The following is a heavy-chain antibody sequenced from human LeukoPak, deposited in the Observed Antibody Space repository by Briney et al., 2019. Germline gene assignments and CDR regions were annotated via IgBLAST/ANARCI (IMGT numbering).Heavy chain of an antibody. Sequence: PSETLSLTCTVSGGSISSYYWSWIRQPPGKGLEWIGYIYYSGSTNYNPSLKSRVTVSVDTSKNQFSLKLSSVTAADTAVYYCATGHPDDAFDIWGQGTMVTVSS. CDR2: IYYSGST. J-gene: IGHJ3*02. V-gene: IGHV4-59*01. D-gene: IGHD1-14*01. CDR3: ATGHPDDAFDI. CDR1: GGSISSYY.